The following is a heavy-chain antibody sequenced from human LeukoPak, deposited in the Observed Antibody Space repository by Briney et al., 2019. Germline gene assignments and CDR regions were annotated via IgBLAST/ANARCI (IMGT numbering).Heavy chain of an antibody. CDR2: ISYDGSNK. J-gene: IGHJ3*02. D-gene: IGHD3-10*01. CDR1: GSTFSSYG. V-gene: IGHV3-30*18. Sequence: GGSLRLSCAASGSTFSSYGMHWVRQAPGKGLEWVAVISYDGSNKYYADSVKGRFTISRDNSKNTLYLQMNSLRAEDTAVYYCAKSAPITMVRGVDPPDAFDIWGQGTMVTVSS. CDR3: AKSAPITMVRGVDPPDAFDI.